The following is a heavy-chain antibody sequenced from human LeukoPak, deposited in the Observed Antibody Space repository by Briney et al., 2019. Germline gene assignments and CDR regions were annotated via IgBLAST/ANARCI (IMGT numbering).Heavy chain of an antibody. CDR2: IYYSGST. CDR3: ARWGTSGWYAD. D-gene: IGHD6-19*01. J-gene: IGHJ4*02. CDR1: GGSISSYY. Sequence: SETLSLTCTVSGGSISSYYWGWIRQPPGKGLEWIGSIYYSGSTYYNPSLESRVTISVDTSKNQFSLKLSSVTAADTAVYYCARWGTSGWYADWGQGTLVTVSS. V-gene: IGHV4-39*01.